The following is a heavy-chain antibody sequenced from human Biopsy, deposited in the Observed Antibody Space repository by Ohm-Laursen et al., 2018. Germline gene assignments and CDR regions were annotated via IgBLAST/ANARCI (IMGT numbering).Heavy chain of an antibody. D-gene: IGHD3-9*01. CDR2: ISYNERT. V-gene: IGHV4-31*02. Sequence: TLSLTWSVSGASVKTSGYFWAWIRQRPGKGLEWIGYISYNERTHYNPSLTSRLAISFDTSNNRISLQLRSVSVADTAVYYCVREPKTGTAEAWYFDLWGRSSPVTVPS. CDR3: VREPKTGTAEAWYFDL. CDR1: GASVKTSGYF. J-gene: IGHJ2*01.